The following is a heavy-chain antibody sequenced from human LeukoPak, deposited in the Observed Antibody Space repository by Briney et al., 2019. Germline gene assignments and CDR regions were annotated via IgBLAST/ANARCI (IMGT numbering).Heavy chain of an antibody. V-gene: IGHV1-2*02. D-gene: IGHD5-12*01. Sequence: ASVKVSCKASGYTFTGYYMHWVRQAPGQGLEWMGWINPNSGGANYAQKFQGRVTMTRDTSISTAYMELSRLRSDDTAVYYCARDLYSGYAPPWRYYGMDVWGQGTTVTVSS. CDR1: GYTFTGYY. J-gene: IGHJ6*02. CDR3: ARDLYSGYAPPWRYYGMDV. CDR2: INPNSGGA.